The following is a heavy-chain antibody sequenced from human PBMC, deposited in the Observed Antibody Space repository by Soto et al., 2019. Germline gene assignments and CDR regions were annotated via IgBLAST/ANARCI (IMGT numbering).Heavy chain of an antibody. CDR1: GFSLSTSGVG. Sequence: ASGPPLVNPTQTLTLTCTFSGFSLSTSGVGVGWIRQPPGKALEWLALIYWDDDKRYSPSLKSRLTITKDTSKNQVVLTMTNMDPATTAKSSWKTTGSDSSVSFHSWDEATL. CDR2: IYWDDDK. J-gene: IGHJ4*02. V-gene: IGHV2-5*02. D-gene: IGHD3-22*01. CDR3: KTTGSDSSVSFHS.